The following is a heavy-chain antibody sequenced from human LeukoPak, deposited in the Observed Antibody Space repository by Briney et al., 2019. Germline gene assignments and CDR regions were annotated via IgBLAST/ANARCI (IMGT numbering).Heavy chain of an antibody. CDR1: GGSISSYY. J-gene: IGHJ4*02. D-gene: IGHD2-21*01. CDR2: ISYSGSP. CDR3: ARVGDWHYFDQ. V-gene: IGHV4-59*01. Sequence: PSETLSLTCTVSGGSISSYYRSWIRLPPGKGLECIGYISYSGSPTYNPSLKSRVTMSVDTSKNQFSLKLRSVTAADTAVYHCARVGDWHYFDQWGQGTRVTVSS.